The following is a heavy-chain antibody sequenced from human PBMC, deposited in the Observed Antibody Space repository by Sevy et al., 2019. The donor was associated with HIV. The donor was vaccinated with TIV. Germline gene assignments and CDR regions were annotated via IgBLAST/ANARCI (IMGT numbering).Heavy chain of an antibody. J-gene: IGHJ5*02. D-gene: IGHD3-10*01. CDR1: GYTFTTYA. V-gene: IGHV1-3*01. Sequence: ASVKVSCKTSGYTFTTYAIHWVRQAPGQRLEWMGWFNAGNGNTKYSQNFQGRVTITRDTSASTAYMELSSLRVEDTAVYYCARDYSGSGSYYISNWFDPWAQGTLVTVSS. CDR2: FNAGNGNT. CDR3: ARDYSGSGSYYISNWFDP.